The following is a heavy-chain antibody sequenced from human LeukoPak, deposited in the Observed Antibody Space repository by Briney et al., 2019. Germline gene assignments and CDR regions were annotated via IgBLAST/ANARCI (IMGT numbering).Heavy chain of an antibody. J-gene: IGHJ4*02. CDR3: ARGRRTMIVVVFDY. V-gene: IGHV4-34*01. D-gene: IGHD3-22*01. Sequence: KPSEPLSLTCAVYGGSFRGFYWIWIRQPPGKGLEWIGEINHSGSTNYNPSLMSRVTISVDTSKNQFSLKLSSVTAADTAVYYCARGRRTMIVVVFDYWGQGTLVTVSS. CDR1: GGSFRGFY. CDR2: INHSGST.